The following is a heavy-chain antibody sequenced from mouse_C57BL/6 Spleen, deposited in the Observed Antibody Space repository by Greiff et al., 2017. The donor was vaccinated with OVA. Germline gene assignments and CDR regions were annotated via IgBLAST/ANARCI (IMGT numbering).Heavy chain of an antibody. J-gene: IGHJ3*01. Sequence: EVQLQQSGPGLVKPSQSLSLTCSVTGYSITSGYYWNWIRQFPGNKLEWMGYISYDGSNNYNPSLKNRIPITRDTSKNQFFLKLNSVTTEDTATYYCARGDGYYSWFAYWGQGTLVTVSA. CDR3: ARGDGYYSWFAY. CDR2: ISYDGSN. D-gene: IGHD2-3*01. V-gene: IGHV3-6*01. CDR1: GYSITSGYY.